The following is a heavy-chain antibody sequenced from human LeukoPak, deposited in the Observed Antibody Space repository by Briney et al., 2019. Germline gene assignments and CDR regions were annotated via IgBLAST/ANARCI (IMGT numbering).Heavy chain of an antibody. D-gene: IGHD6-19*01. CDR1: GFTFGDYA. CDR3: ARPTSGWYAGGFDY. Sequence: GGSLRLSCTASGFTFGDYAMSWVRQAPGKGLEWVGFIRSKAYGGTTEYAASVKGRFTISRDDSKSIAYLQMNSLKTEDTALYYCARPTSGWYAGGFDYWGQGILVTVSS. CDR2: IRSKAYGGTT. J-gene: IGHJ4*02. V-gene: IGHV3-49*04.